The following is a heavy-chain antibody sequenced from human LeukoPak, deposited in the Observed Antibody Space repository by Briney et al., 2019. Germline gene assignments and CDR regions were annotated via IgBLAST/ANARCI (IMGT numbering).Heavy chain of an antibody. J-gene: IGHJ6*03. CDR1: GGSFSGYY. CDR3: ARGGPYYGSGSYYKTYYMDV. D-gene: IGHD3-10*01. V-gene: IGHV4-34*01. Sequence: PSETLSLTCAVYGGSFSGYYWSWIRQPPGKGLEWIGEINHSGSTNYNPSLKSRVTISVDTSKNQFSLKLSSVTAADTAVYYCARGGPYYGSGSYYKTYYMDVWGKGTTVTISS. CDR2: INHSGST.